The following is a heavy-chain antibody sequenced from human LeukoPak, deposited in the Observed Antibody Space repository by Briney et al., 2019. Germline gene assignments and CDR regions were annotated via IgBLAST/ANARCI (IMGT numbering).Heavy chain of an antibody. D-gene: IGHD3-16*01. J-gene: IGHJ6*03. CDR3: TTGGGWYYYYMDV. V-gene: IGHV3-15*01. CDR1: GFTFSNAW. CDR2: IKSKTDGGTT. Sequence: GSLRLSCAASGFTFSNAWMSWVRQAPGKGLEWVGRIKSKTDGGTTDYAAPVEGRFTISRDDSKNTLYLQMNSLKTEDTAVYYCTTGGGWYYYYMDVWGKGTTVTVSS.